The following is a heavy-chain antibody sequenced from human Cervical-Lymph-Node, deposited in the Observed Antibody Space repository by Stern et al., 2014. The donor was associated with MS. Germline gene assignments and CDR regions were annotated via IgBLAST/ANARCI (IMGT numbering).Heavy chain of an antibody. CDR2: INPSTGSS. CDR1: GYTFTSHY. J-gene: IGHJ4*02. Sequence: VQLVESGPEVQKPGASVRISCKASGYTFTSHYMHWVRQAPGQGLEWMDLINPSTGSSIYAQRFQGRLAMTRDTSSTTVYLELTTLTSEETALYFCARDVARKYYFDYWGQGTLVTVSS. CDR3: ARDVARKYYFDY. V-gene: IGHV1-46*01. D-gene: IGHD2-21*01.